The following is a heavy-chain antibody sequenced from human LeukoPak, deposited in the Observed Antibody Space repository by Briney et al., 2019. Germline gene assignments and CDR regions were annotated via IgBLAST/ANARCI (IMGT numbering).Heavy chain of an antibody. CDR2: ISGSGGST. D-gene: IGHD5-12*01. CDR3: AKVGNSGYDYDAFDI. CDR1: GFTFSSYA. Sequence: GGSLRLSCAASGFTFSSYAMSWVRQAPGKGPEWVSAISGSGGSTYYADSVKGRFTISRDNSKNTLYLQMNSLRAEDTAVYYCAKVGNSGYDYDAFDIWGQGTMVTVSS. V-gene: IGHV3-23*01. J-gene: IGHJ3*02.